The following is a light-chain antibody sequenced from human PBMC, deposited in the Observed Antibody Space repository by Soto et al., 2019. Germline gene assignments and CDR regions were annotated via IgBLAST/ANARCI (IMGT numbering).Light chain of an antibody. CDR2: DAS. CDR3: QQRINWPLA. Sequence: EIVLTQSPATLSLSPGERATLSCRASQSVSSYLAWYQQKPGQAPRLLIYDASKRAPGIPARFSGSGSGTDFTLPNRRLEPEDFAVYYCQQRINWPLAFGGGTKVEIK. J-gene: IGKJ4*01. V-gene: IGKV3-11*01. CDR1: QSVSSY.